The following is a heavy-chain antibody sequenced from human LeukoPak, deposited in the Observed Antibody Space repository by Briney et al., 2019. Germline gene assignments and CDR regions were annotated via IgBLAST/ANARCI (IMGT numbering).Heavy chain of an antibody. V-gene: IGHV3-53*01. CDR1: GFTVSSNS. D-gene: IGHD4/OR15-4a*01. CDR3: ARRAGAYSHPYDY. CDR2: YSDNT. Sequence: GGSLRLSCTVSGFTVSSNSMSWVRQAPGKGLEWVSFYSDNTHYSDSVKGRFTVSRDNSKNTLYLQMNSLRAEDTAVYYCARRAGAYSHPYDYWGQGTLVTVSS. J-gene: IGHJ4*02.